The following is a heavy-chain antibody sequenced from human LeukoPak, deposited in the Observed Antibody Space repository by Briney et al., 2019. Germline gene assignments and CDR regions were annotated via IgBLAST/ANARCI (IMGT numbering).Heavy chain of an antibody. CDR3: AKDLQSHSSSPGYFQH. Sequence: GGSLRLSCAASGFTFSSYGMHWVRQAPGKGLEWVAFIRYDGSNKYYADSVKGRFTISRDNSKNTLYLQMNSLRAEDTAVYYCAKDLQSHSSSPGYFQHWGQGTLVTVSS. CDR2: IRYDGSNK. D-gene: IGHD6-6*01. CDR1: GFTFSSYG. V-gene: IGHV3-30*02. J-gene: IGHJ1*01.